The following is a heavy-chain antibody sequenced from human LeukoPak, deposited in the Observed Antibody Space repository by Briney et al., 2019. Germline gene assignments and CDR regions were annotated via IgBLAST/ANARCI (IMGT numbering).Heavy chain of an antibody. CDR1: GGSFSGYY. D-gene: IGHD3-22*01. CDR3: ARLRDYYDSSAPVI. Sequence: PPETLSLTCAVYGGSFSGYYWSWIRQPPGKGLEWIGEINHSGSTNYNPSLKSRVTISVDTSKNQFSLKLSSVTAADTAVYYCARLRDYYDSSAPVIWGQGTMVTVSS. V-gene: IGHV4-34*01. J-gene: IGHJ3*02. CDR2: INHSGST.